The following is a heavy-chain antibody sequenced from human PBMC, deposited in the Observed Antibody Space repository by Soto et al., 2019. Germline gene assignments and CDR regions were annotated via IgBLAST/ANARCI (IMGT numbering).Heavy chain of an antibody. D-gene: IGHD5-12*01. CDR3: ARDLGLRVYFLDY. V-gene: IGHV1-46*01. CDR2: INPSGGST. CDR1: GYTFTSYY. J-gene: IGHJ4*02. Sequence: ASVKVSCKSSGYTFTSYYMHWVRQAPGQGLEWMGIINPSGGSTSYAQKFQGRVTMTRDTSTSTVYMELSSLRSEDTAVYYCARDLGLRVYFLDYWGQGTLVTAPQ.